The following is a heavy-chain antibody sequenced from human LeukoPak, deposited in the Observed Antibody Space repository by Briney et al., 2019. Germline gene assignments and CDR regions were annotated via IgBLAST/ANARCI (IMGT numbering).Heavy chain of an antibody. CDR1: GFTFSSYW. J-gene: IGHJ4*02. CDR3: ASSLVEMATMPPDY. CDR2: IKQDGSEK. V-gene: IGHV3-7*01. D-gene: IGHD5-24*01. Sequence: VGSLRLPCAASGFTFSSYWMSWVRQAPGKGLEWVANIKQDGSEKYYVDSVKGRFTISRDNAKNSLYLQMNSLRAEDTAVYYCASSLVEMATMPPDYWGQGTLVTVSS.